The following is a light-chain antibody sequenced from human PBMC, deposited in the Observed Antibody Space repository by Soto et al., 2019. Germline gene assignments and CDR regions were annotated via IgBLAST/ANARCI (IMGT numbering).Light chain of an antibody. CDR2: GAS. Sequence: DIQMTQSPSSLSASVRDSVTITCQASQDIRNNLNWYQQKRGQAPKVLIYGASNLVTGVPSRFSGSGSGTHFTFTISNLQPEDIATYYCHQFDSLLLATFGEGAKVDI. CDR1: QDIRNN. CDR3: HQFDSLLLAT. V-gene: IGKV1-33*01. J-gene: IGKJ4*01.